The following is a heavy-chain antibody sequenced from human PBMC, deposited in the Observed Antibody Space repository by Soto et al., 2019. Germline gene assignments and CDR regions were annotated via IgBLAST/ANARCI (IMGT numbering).Heavy chain of an antibody. D-gene: IGHD1-26*01. V-gene: IGHV4-34*12. CDR2: IIHSEST. CDR1: GGSFSAYY. J-gene: IGHJ6*02. CDR3: ARQRPTDGRWEFANYYGMDV. Sequence: TSETLSLTCAVYGGSFSAYYWSWVRQPPGKGLEWIGEIIHSESTKYNPSLKSRVTISVDTSKNQFSLKLSSVTAADTAVYYCARQRPTDGRWEFANYYGMDVWGQGAQSPSP.